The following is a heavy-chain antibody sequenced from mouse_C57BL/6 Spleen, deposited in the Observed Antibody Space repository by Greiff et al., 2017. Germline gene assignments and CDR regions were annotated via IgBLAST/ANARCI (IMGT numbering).Heavy chain of an antibody. CDR2: IDPSDSYT. CDR3: ARKSNSAWFAY. Sequence: QVQLQQSGAELVMPGASVKLSCKASGYTFTSYWMHWVKQRPGQGLEWIGEIDPSDSYTNYNQKFKGKSTLTVDKSSSTAYMQLSSLTSEDSAVYYCARKSNSAWFAYWGQGTLVTVSA. D-gene: IGHD2-5*01. V-gene: IGHV1-69*01. CDR1: GYTFTSYW. J-gene: IGHJ3*01.